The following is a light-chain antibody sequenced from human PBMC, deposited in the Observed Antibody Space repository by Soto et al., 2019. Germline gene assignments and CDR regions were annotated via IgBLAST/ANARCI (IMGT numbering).Light chain of an antibody. CDR3: QHYGSSYT. CDR2: EAS. CDR1: QSVSTTY. V-gene: IGKV3-20*01. Sequence: EIVLTHSPGPLSLSPGERATPSSRASQSVSTTYLAWYQKKPGQAPRLLIYEASRRATGLPDMFSGSGSAKDFTLTISRLEPEDFAVYYCQHYGSSYTFGQGTKLEIK. J-gene: IGKJ2*01.